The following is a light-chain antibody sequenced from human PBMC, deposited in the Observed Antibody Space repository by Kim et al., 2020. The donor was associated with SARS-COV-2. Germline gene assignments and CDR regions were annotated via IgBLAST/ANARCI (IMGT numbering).Light chain of an antibody. CDR2: GAS. Sequence: ASLGDRVTITYRASQGIRNDLGWYKKKQGKAPTRLIYGASTLQSGVPSRFSGSGSGTEFTLTISSLQPEDFAKYYCLQDHAYPRTFGQGTKVDIK. CDR1: QGIRND. V-gene: IGKV1-17*01. CDR3: LQDHAYPRT. J-gene: IGKJ1*01.